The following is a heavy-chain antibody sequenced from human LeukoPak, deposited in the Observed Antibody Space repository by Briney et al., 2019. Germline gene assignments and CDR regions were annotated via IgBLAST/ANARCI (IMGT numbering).Heavy chain of an antibody. J-gene: IGHJ4*02. Sequence: ASVKVSCKASGYTFTSYGISWVRQAPGQGLEWMGWISAYNGNTNYAQKLQGRVTMTTGTSTSTAYMELRSLRSDDTAVYYCARDAKGLLLRYGSGSYDYWGQGTLVTVSS. V-gene: IGHV1-18*01. D-gene: IGHD3-10*01. CDR1: GYTFTSYG. CDR3: ARDAKGLLLRYGSGSYDY. CDR2: ISAYNGNT.